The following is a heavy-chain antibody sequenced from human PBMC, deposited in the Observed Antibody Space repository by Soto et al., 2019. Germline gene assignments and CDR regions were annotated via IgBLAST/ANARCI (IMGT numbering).Heavy chain of an antibody. CDR3: ARSEGPVPYFDY. Sequence: GGSLRLSCAASGFTFSSYAMSWVRQAPGKGLEWVSAVTGRGGSTFYADSVKGRFTISRDNSKNTLYLQMNSLRAEDTAVYYCARSEGPVPYFDYWGQGTLVTVSS. V-gene: IGHV3-23*01. CDR2: VTGRGGST. CDR1: GFTFSSYA. D-gene: IGHD3-10*01. J-gene: IGHJ4*02.